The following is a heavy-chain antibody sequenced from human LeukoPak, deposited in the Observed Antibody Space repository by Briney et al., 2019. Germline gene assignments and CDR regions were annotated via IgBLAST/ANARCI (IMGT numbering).Heavy chain of an antibody. CDR1: GYTFTGYD. D-gene: IGHD3-10*01. V-gene: IGHV1-2*02. J-gene: IGHJ4*02. Sequence: ASVKVSCKASGYTFTGYDMYWVRQAPGQGLEWMGWINPNSGGTNYAQKFQGRVTMTRNTSISTAYMELSRLSSDDTAVYYCARDWLVRSVSFLLPVEWDYWGQGTLVTDSS. CDR2: INPNSGGT. CDR3: ARDWLVRSVSFLLPVEWDY.